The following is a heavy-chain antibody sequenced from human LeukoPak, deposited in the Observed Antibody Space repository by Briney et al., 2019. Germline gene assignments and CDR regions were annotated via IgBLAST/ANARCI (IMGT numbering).Heavy chain of an antibody. Sequence: SETLSLTRAVYGGSSSGYYWSWIRQPPGKGLEWMGEINHSGSTNYNPSLKSRVTISVDTSKNQFSLKLCSVTAADTAVYYCARRSTETTVSVLFDYWGQGTLVTVSS. D-gene: IGHD4-4*01. CDR3: ARRSTETTVSVLFDY. V-gene: IGHV4-34*01. CDR2: INHSGST. CDR1: GGSSSGYY. J-gene: IGHJ4*02.